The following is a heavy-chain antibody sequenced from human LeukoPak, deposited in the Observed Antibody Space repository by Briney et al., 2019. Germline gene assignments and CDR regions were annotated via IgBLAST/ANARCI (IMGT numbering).Heavy chain of an antibody. J-gene: IGHJ4*02. CDR1: GFIFSDYY. CDR2: ISSSSSYI. V-gene: IGHV3-21*01. D-gene: IGHD6-19*01. CDR3: ARAPRLAVAGTEFDY. Sequence: GGSLRLSCAASGFIFSDYYMSWVRQAPGKGLEWVSSISSSSSYIYYADSVKGRFIISRDNAKNSLYLQMNSLRAEDTAVYYCARAPRLAVAGTEFDYWGQGTLVTVSS.